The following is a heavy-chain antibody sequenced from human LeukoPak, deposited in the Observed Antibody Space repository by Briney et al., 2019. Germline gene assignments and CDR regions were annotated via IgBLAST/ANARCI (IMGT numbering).Heavy chain of an antibody. V-gene: IGHV1-2*02. CDR1: GYTFTSYD. CDR3: ARGLLVRRSNYANWFDP. CDR2: INPNSGGT. D-gene: IGHD4-11*01. J-gene: IGHJ5*02. Sequence: GASVKVSCKASGYTFTSYDINWVRQATGQGLEWMGWINPNSGGTNYAQKFQGRVTMTRDTSISTAYMELSRLRSDDTAVYYCARGLLVRRSNYANWFDPWGQGTLVTVSS.